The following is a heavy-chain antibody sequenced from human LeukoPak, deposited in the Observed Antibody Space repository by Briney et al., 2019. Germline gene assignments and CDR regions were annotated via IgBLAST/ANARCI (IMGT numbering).Heavy chain of an antibody. J-gene: IGHJ4*02. D-gene: IGHD2-15*01. CDR1: AYTFSTYL. Sequence: SVKVSCKASAYTFSTYLLHWVRQAPGQGLEWMGRIIPILGIANYAQKFQGRVTITADKSTSTAYMELSSLRSEDTAVYYCARDGCSGGSCYPDYWGQGTLVTVSS. CDR2: IIPILGIA. CDR3: ARDGCSGGSCYPDY. V-gene: IGHV1-69*04.